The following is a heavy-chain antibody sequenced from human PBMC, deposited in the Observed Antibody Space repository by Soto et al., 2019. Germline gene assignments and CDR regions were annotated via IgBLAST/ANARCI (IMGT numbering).Heavy chain of an antibody. J-gene: IGHJ5*02. D-gene: IGHD1-26*01. CDR1: GGSISSSSYY. CDR2: IYYSGRT. Sequence: QLQLQESGPGLVKPSETLSLTCTVSGGSISSSSYYWGWIRQPPGKGLEWIGSIYYSGRTYYNPSVKIRVTISVDTSMNQFSLNLSSVTAAATAVYYCATQEVSWSYVYTFDPWGQGTLVTVSS. CDR3: ATQEVSWSYVYTFDP. V-gene: IGHV4-39*01.